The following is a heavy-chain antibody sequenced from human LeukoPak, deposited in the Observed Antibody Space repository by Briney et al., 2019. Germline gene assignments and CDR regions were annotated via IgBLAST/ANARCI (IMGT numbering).Heavy chain of an antibody. CDR3: ARQMSSGWYRGWFDP. CDR1: GFTFSSYG. D-gene: IGHD6-19*01. V-gene: IGHV3-33*01. J-gene: IGHJ5*02. CDR2: IWYDGSNK. Sequence: GGSLRLSCAASGFTFSSYGMPWVRQAPGKGLEWVAVIWYDGSNKYYADSVKGRFTISRDNSKNTLYLQMNSLRAEDTAVYYCARQMSSGWYRGWFDPWGQGTLVTVSS.